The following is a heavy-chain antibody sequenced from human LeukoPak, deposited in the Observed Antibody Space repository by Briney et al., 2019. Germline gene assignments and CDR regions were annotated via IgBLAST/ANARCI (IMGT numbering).Heavy chain of an antibody. J-gene: IGHJ5*02. CDR1: GYSISSGYY. Sequence: PSETLSLTCAVSGYSISSGYYWGWIRQPPGKGLEWIGSIYHSGSTYYNPSLKSRVTISVDTSKNQFSLKLSSVTAADTAVYYYARRENRGWFDPWGQGTLVTVSS. CDR2: IYHSGST. V-gene: IGHV4-38-2*01. D-gene: IGHD3-10*01. CDR3: ARRENRGWFDP.